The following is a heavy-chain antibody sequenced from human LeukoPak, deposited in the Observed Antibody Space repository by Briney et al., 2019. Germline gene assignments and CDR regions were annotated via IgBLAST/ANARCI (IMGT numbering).Heavy chain of an antibody. D-gene: IGHD3-22*01. CDR3: ARSGDSSGYGNWFDP. Sequence: ASVKVSCKASGYTFTSYSISWVRQAPGQGLEWMGWISAYNGNTNYAQKLQGRVTMTTDTSTSTAYMELRSLRSDDTAVYYCARSGDSSGYGNWFDPWGQGTLVTVSS. CDR1: GYTFTSYS. CDR2: ISAYNGNT. J-gene: IGHJ5*02. V-gene: IGHV1-18*01.